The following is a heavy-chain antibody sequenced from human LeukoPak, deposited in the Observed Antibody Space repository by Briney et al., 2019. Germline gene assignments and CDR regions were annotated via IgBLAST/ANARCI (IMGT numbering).Heavy chain of an antibody. CDR3: AREGIVATFSVIDY. CDR1: GGPFSGYY. J-gene: IGHJ4*02. CDR2: LNHSGNT. D-gene: IGHD5-12*01. Sequence: SHTLSLTRAVYGGPFSGYYWSWIRQPPAKGLEWIGELNHSGNTNYNPSINSRVTISVDTSKNQFSLKLSSVTAADTAVYYCAREGIVATFSVIDYWGQGTLVTVSS. V-gene: IGHV4-34*01.